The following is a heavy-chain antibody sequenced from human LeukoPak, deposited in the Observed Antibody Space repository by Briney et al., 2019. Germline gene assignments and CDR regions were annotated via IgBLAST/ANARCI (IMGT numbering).Heavy chain of an antibody. CDR1: GFTFSDYY. CDR3: ARGIAAAETGYYYYYMDV. J-gene: IGHJ6*03. D-gene: IGHD6-13*01. Sequence: PGGSLRLSCAASGFTFSDYYMSWIRQAPGKGLEWVSYISSSGSTIYYADSVKGRFTISRDNAKNSLYLQMNSLRAEDTAVYYCARGIAAAETGYYYYYMDVWGKGTTVTVSS. V-gene: IGHV3-11*04. CDR2: ISSSGSTI.